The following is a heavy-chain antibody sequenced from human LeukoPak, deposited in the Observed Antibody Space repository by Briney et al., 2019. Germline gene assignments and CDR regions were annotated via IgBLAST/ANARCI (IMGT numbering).Heavy chain of an antibody. V-gene: IGHV3-48*03. CDR3: ARGALHVFDY. CDR1: GFTFSAYE. D-gene: IGHD3-10*02. CDR2: ISTSGGTT. J-gene: IGHJ4*02. Sequence: PGGSLRLSCGASGFTFSAYEINWVRQAPGKGLEWISCISTSGGTTYYADSVKGRFTISRDNAKNSLFLQLNTLTAEDTAVYYCARGALHVFDYWGQGTPVTVSS.